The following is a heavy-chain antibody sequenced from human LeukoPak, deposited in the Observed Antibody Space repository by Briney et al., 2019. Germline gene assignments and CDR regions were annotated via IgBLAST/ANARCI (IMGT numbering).Heavy chain of an antibody. J-gene: IGHJ3*02. Sequence: GGSLRLSCSASGFTFNSYSMNWVRQAPGKGLEWVSSISSSYSYIYYADSVKGRFTISRDNAKNSLYLQMNSLRAEDTAVYYCARDRIIYGDYGDAFDIWGQGTMVTVSS. V-gene: IGHV3-21*06. D-gene: IGHD4-17*01. CDR1: GFTFNSYS. CDR3: ARDRIIYGDYGDAFDI. CDR2: ISSSYSYI.